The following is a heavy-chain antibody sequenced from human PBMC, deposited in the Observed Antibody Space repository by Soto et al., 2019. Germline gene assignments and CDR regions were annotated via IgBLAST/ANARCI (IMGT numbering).Heavy chain of an antibody. CDR1: GYTFTSYY. J-gene: IGHJ4*02. D-gene: IGHD3-9*01. CDR2: INPSGGST. CDR3: ASGRYGRYYFDY. Sequence: GASVKVSCKASGYTFTSYYMHWVRQAPGQGLEWMGIINPSGGSTSYAQKFQGRVTMTRDTSTSTVYMELSSLRSEDAAVYYCASGRYGRYYFDYWGQGTLVTVSS. V-gene: IGHV1-46*01.